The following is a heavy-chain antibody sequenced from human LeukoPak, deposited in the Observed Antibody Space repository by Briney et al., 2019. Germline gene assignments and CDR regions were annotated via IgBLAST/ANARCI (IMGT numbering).Heavy chain of an antibody. CDR2: IYYTGST. Sequence: SETLSLTCTVSGGSITSYYWTWIRQPPGKRLEWIGYIYYTGSTKSNPSLKSRVTISLDMSKNQFSLKLSSVTAADTAIYYCASSYYYDGTRYFDYWGLGNLVTVSS. CDR3: ASSYYYDGTRYFDY. V-gene: IGHV4-59*08. J-gene: IGHJ4*02. D-gene: IGHD3-22*01. CDR1: GGSITSYY.